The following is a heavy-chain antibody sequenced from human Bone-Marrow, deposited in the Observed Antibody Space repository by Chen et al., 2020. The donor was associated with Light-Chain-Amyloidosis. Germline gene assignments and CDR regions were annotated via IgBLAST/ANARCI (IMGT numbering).Heavy chain of an antibody. CDR1: GFDFDIYY. V-gene: IGHV3-11*06. J-gene: IGHJ4*02. CDR3: ARNRVAGVTDF. Sequence: LVESGGGVVKPGGSLRLSCTTSGFDFDIYYMSWIRQAPGKGLEWISYNSSGTYTIYADSVQGRFTISRDNDKDTLYLQMDSLRLEDTGFYYCARNRVAGVTDFWGQGTLVTVSP. CDR2: NSSGTYT. D-gene: IGHD6-19*01.